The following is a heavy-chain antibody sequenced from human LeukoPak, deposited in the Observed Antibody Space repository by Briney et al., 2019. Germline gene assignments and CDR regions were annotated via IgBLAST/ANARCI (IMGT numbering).Heavy chain of an antibody. Sequence: PSETLSLTCTVSGGSISSSSYYWGWIRQPPGKGLEWIGSIYYSGSTYYNPSLKSRVTISVDTSKNQFSLKLSSVTAADTAVYYCARPSWDGGNRGHAFDIWGQGTMVTVSS. CDR2: IYYSGST. V-gene: IGHV4-39*01. D-gene: IGHD4-23*01. CDR1: GGSISSSSYY. J-gene: IGHJ3*02. CDR3: ARPSWDGGNRGHAFDI.